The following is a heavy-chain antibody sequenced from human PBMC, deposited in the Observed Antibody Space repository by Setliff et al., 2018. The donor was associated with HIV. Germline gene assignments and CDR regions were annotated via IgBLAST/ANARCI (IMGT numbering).Heavy chain of an antibody. CDR2: INAGDGNT. V-gene: IGHV1-3*01. J-gene: IGHJ4*02. D-gene: IGHD6-19*01. CDR1: GYTFSTNA. CDR3: ARGSCSGCYLSDY. Sequence: ASVKVSCKAFGYTFSTNAIHWVRQAPGQRLEWMGYINAGDGNTRYSEKFQGRVTITRDTSANTAYMELSSLRSEDTAVYYCARGSCSGCYLSDYWGLGTLGTVS.